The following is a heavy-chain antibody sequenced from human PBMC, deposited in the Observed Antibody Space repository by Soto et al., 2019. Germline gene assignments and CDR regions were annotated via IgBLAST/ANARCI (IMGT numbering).Heavy chain of an antibody. J-gene: IGHJ6*02. CDR3: ARVSXTADQLHYYYYGMDV. CDR2: IYYSGST. CDR1: GCSIRSGGYY. D-gene: IGHD4-17*01. V-gene: IGHV4-31*03. Sequence: PSETPALNCTVSGCSIRSGGYYWSWFRQHPGKGLEWIGYIYYSGSTYYNPSLKSRVTISVDTSKNQFSLKLSSVTAADTAVYYCARVSXTADQLHYYYYGMDVWGQGTTVTVSS.